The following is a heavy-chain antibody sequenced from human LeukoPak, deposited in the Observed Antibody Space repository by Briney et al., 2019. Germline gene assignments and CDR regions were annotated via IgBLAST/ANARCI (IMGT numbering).Heavy chain of an antibody. D-gene: IGHD2-21*01. CDR3: AREFVGRAFVVYYGMDV. J-gene: IGHJ6*02. CDR1: GGTFSSYA. CDR2: IIPIFGTA. V-gene: IGHV1-69*13. Sequence: SVKVSCKASGGTFSSYAISWVRQAPGQGLEWMEGIIPIFGTANYAQKFQGRVTITADESTSTAYMELSSLRSEDTAVYYCAREFVGRAFVVYYGMDVWGQGTTVTVSS.